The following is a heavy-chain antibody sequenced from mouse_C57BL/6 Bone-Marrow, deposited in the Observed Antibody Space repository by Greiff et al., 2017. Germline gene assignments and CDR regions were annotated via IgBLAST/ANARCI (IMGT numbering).Heavy chain of an antibody. CDR1: GFTFSSYA. CDR3: AREGLLRAMDD. CDR2: ISDGGSYT. V-gene: IGHV5-4*01. J-gene: IGHJ4*01. D-gene: IGHD1-1*01. Sequence: DVMLVESGGGLVKPGGSLKLSCAASGFTFSSYAMSWVRQTPEKRLEWVATISDGGSYTYYPDNVKGRFTISRDNAKNHLYLQMSHLKSEDTAMYYCAREGLLRAMDDWGQGTSVTVSS.